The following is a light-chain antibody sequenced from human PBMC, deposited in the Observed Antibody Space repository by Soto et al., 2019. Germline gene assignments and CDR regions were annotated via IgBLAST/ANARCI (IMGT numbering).Light chain of an antibody. CDR3: SSYADNNNYV. CDR1: SSEVGGYNY. CDR2: EVS. Sequence: QSVLTQPPSASGSPGQSVAISCTGSSSEVGGYNYVSWYQQYPSKAPKVIIYEVSKRPSGVPDRFSGSKSGNTASLTFSGLQAEDEADYYCSSYADNNNYVFGTGTKVTVL. V-gene: IGLV2-8*01. J-gene: IGLJ1*01.